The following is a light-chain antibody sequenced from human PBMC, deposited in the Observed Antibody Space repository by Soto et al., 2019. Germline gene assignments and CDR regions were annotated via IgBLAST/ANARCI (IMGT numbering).Light chain of an antibody. CDR1: SGSIASNY. CDR3: PSDDSSHHVV. Sequence: NFMLTQPHSVSESPGKTVTISCTRSSGSIASNYVQWYQQRPGSSPTTVIYEDNQRPSGVPDRFSGSIDSSSNSASLTISGLKTEDEADYHCPSDDSSHHVVFGGGTKLTVL. J-gene: IGLJ2*01. V-gene: IGLV6-57*01. CDR2: EDN.